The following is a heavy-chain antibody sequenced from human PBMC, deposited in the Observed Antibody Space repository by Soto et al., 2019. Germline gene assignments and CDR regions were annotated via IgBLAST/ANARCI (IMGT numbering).Heavy chain of an antibody. CDR3: ARDGEWLQRYYYYYNGMDV. Sequence: GASVKDSCNASGYTFSGYYMYWVRQAPGQGLEWMGWINPSTGGTNYGQKFQGRVTMTRDTSISTAYMELSRLRSDDTAVYYCARDGEWLQRYYYYYNGMDVWGQGTTVTVSS. CDR1: GYTFSGYY. CDR2: INPSTGGT. V-gene: IGHV1-2*02. J-gene: IGHJ6*02. D-gene: IGHD5-12*01.